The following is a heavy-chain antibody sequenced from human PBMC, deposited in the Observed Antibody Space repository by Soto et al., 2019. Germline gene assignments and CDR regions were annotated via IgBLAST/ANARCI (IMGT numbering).Heavy chain of an antibody. V-gene: IGHV4-34*01. CDR2: INHSGST. Sequence: SSETLSLTCAVYGGSFSGYYWSWIRQPPGKGLEWIGEINHSGSTNYNPSLKSRVTISVDTSKNQFSLKLGSVTAADTAVYYCARGRSEQLAHFDYWGQGTLVTVSS. D-gene: IGHD6-6*01. J-gene: IGHJ4*02. CDR3: ARGRSEQLAHFDY. CDR1: GGSFSGYY.